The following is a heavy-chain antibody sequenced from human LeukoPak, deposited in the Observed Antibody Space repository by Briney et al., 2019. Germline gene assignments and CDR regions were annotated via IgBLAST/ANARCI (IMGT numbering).Heavy chain of an antibody. CDR2: ISTDYSST. Sequence: GGSLRLSCAASGFTFSSYSMGWVRQAPGKGLEWVSAISTDYSSTYYADSVKGRFTISRDNSKNTLYLQMNSLRAEDTAVYYCARRDAAAGGPPDHWGQGTQVTVSS. V-gene: IGHV3-23*01. CDR3: ARRDAAAGGPPDH. CDR1: GFTFSSYS. J-gene: IGHJ4*02. D-gene: IGHD6-13*01.